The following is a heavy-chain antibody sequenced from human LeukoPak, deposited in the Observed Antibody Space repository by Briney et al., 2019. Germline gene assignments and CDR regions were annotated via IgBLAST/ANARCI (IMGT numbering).Heavy chain of an antibody. CDR2: ISSSSSYI. Sequence: GGSLRLSCAASGFTFSSYSMSWVRQAPGKGLEWVSSISSSSSYIYCADSVKGRFTISRDNAKNSLYLQMNGLRAEDTAVYYCARARIAAAGTTTRATYYYYYGMDVWGKGTTVTVSS. CDR3: ARARIAAAGTTTRATYYYYYGMDV. CDR1: GFTFSSYS. J-gene: IGHJ6*04. V-gene: IGHV3-21*01. D-gene: IGHD6-13*01.